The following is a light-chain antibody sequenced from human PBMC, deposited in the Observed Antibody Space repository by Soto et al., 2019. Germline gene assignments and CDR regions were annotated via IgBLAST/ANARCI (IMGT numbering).Light chain of an antibody. CDR1: SSDVGGYNY. V-gene: IGLV2-14*01. CDR2: DVS. CDR3: ISYTSSSDVI. J-gene: IGLJ2*01. Sequence: QSVLTQPASVSGSPGQSITISCTGTSSDVGGYNYVSWYQQHPGKAPKLMIYDVSNRPSGVSNRFSGSKSGNTASLTISGLQAEDEDDYYCISYTSSSDVIFGGGTKVTVL.